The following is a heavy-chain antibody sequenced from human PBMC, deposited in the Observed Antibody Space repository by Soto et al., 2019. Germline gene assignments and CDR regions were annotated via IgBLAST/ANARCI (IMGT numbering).Heavy chain of an antibody. CDR1: GFTFNSYA. CDR3: AKDQSLGELSS. D-gene: IGHD3-16*02. J-gene: IGHJ5*02. V-gene: IGHV3-23*01. Sequence: PGGSLRLSCVASGFTFNSYAMSWVRQAPGKGLEWVSAFRGGGKTYYADSVKGRFTISRDTSKNTLYLQMNSLRAEDTAVYFCAKDQSLGELSSWGQGTLVSVS. CDR2: FRGGGKT.